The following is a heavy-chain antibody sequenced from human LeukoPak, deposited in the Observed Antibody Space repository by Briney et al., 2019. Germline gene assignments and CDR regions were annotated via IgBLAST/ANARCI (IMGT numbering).Heavy chain of an antibody. Sequence: GGSLRLSCAASGFTFSSYGMHWVRQAPGKGLEWVAVIWYDGSNKYYADSVKGRFTISRDNSKNTLYLQMNSLRAEDTAVYYCARDPSRLESSSWFSHYYYGMDVWGQGTTVTVSS. CDR2: IWYDGSNK. D-gene: IGHD6-13*01. CDR1: GFTFSSYG. CDR3: ARDPSRLESSSWFSHYYYGMDV. J-gene: IGHJ6*02. V-gene: IGHV3-33*01.